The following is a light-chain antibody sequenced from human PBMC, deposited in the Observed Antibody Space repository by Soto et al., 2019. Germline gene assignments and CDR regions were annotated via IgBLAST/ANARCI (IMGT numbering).Light chain of an antibody. CDR3: CSYAGSVDHYV. V-gene: IGLV2-23*02. J-gene: IGLJ1*01. Sequence: SVLTQPASVSGSPGQSITISCTGTRSDVGGYNLVSWYQHHPRKAPKLVIYEVSERPSGVSYRFSGSKSGNTASLTISGLQAGDEADYYCCSYAGSVDHYVFGTGTKVTV. CDR1: RSDVGGYNL. CDR2: EVS.